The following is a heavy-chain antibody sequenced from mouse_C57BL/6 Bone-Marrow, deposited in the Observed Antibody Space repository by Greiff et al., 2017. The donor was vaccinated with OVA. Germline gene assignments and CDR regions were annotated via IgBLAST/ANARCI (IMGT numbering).Heavy chain of an antibody. CDR2: LWSGGST. J-gene: IGHJ3*01. CDR1: GFSLTSYG. D-gene: IGHD2-4*01. CDR3: ARYDYDVLAY. Sequence: VMLVESGPGLVQPSQSLSITCTVSGFSLTSYGVHWVRQSPGKGLEWLGVLWSGGSTDYNAAFISRLSISKDNSKSQVFFKMNSLQADDTAIYYCARYDYDVLAYWGQGTLVTVSA. V-gene: IGHV2-2*01.